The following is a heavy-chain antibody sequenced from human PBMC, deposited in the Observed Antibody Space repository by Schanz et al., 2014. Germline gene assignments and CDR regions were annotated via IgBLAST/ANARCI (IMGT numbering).Heavy chain of an antibody. CDR1: GFTFSNHA. D-gene: IGHD2-2*01. Sequence: VQLVESGGGVVQPGRSLRLSCAASGFTFSNHALSWVRQAPGKGLEWVSAISGSGGSTVYADSVKGRFTISRDNAKNSLFLQMNSLSAEDTAVYYCAKVAPAATYLDSWGLGTLVTVSS. CDR2: ISGSGGST. J-gene: IGHJ4*02. CDR3: AKVAPAATYLDS. V-gene: IGHV3-23*04.